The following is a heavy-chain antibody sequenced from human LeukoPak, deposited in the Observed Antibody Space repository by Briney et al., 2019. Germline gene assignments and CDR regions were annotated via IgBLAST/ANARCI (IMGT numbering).Heavy chain of an antibody. CDR2: IYYSGST. CDR1: GGSIGSGGYY. CDR3: ARHKDSGDYPLDY. D-gene: IGHD4-17*01. J-gene: IGHJ4*02. Sequence: SETLSLTCTVSGGSIGSGGYYWSWIRQHPGKGLEWIGYIYYSGSTYYNPSLKSRVTISVDTSKNQFSLKLSSVTAADTAVYYCARHKDSGDYPLDYWGQGILVSVSS. V-gene: IGHV4-31*03.